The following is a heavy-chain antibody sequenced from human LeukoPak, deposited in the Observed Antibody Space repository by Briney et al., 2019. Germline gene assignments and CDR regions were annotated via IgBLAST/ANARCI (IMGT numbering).Heavy chain of an antibody. J-gene: IGHJ4*02. Sequence: RGSLRLSCAASGFTFSSYGMHWVRQAPGKGLEWVAVISYDGSNKYYADSVKGRFTISRDNSKNTLYLQMNSLRAEDTAVYYCAKDPLGGYQLLYFDYWGQGTLVTVSS. D-gene: IGHD2-2*01. CDR2: ISYDGSNK. CDR1: GFTFSSYG. CDR3: AKDPLGGYQLLYFDY. V-gene: IGHV3-30*18.